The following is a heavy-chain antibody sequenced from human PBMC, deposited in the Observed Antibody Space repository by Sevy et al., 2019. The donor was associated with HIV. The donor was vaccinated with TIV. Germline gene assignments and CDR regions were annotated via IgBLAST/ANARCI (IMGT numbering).Heavy chain of an antibody. CDR1: GGTFSSYA. J-gene: IGHJ4*02. V-gene: IGHV1-69*13. Sequence: ASVKVSCKASGGTFSSYAISWVRQAPGQGLEWMGRIIPIFGTANYAQRFQGRVTITAVESTSTAYMELSSLRSEDTAVYYCARAKYYYGSGSPTKEYYFDYWGQGTLVTVSS. D-gene: IGHD3-10*01. CDR2: IIPIFGTA. CDR3: ARAKYYYGSGSPTKEYYFDY.